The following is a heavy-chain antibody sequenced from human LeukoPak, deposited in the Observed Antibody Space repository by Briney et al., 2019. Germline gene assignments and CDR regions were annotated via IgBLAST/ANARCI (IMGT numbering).Heavy chain of an antibody. CDR1: GGTFSSYA. CDR3: ARGRGYYDSSGLNWFDP. J-gene: IGHJ5*02. CDR2: IIPIFGTA. D-gene: IGHD3-22*01. Sequence: ASVKVSCKASGGTFSSYAISRVRQAPGQGLEWMGGIIPIFGTANCAQKFQGRVTITTDESTSTAYMELSSLRSEDTAVYYCARGRGYYDSSGLNWFDPWGQGTLVTVSS. V-gene: IGHV1-69*05.